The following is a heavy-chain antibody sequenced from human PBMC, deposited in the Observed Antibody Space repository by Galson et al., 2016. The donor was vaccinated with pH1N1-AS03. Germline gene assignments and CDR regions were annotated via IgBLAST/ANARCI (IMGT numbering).Heavy chain of an antibody. V-gene: IGHV3-23*01. CDR1: GFTFSNYA. J-gene: IGHJ3*01. CDR2: ISSSGGST. Sequence: SLRLSCAASGFTFSNYAMTWVRQAPGKGLEWVSSISSSGGSTSSADSVRDRFSISRDNSKNTLFLQMNRLRADDTAVYYCAKKFYYDSSGHHLDVADVWGQGTAVTVSS. D-gene: IGHD3-22*01. CDR3: AKKFYYDSSGHHLDVADV.